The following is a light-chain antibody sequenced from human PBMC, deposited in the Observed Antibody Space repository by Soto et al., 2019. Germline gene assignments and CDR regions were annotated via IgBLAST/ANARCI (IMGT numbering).Light chain of an antibody. V-gene: IGLV1-40*01. CDR3: QSYDTPVYG. CDR1: SSNIGAGYD. Sequence: QSVLTQPPSVSGAPGQRVTISCTGSSSNIGAGYDVHWYQQLPGAAPKLLIYGNSNRPSGVPDRFSGSRSGTSASLAITGLQPEDEADYYCQSYDTPVYGFGGGTQLTVL. J-gene: IGLJ7*01. CDR2: GNS.